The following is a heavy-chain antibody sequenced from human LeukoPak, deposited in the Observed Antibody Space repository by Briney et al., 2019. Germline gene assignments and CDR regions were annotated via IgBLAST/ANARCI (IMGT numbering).Heavy chain of an antibody. CDR3: ARLDPGATVGDFDY. Sequence: GGSLRLSCAASGFTFSSYAMHWVRQAPGKGLEWVAVISYDGSNKYYADSVKGRFTISRDNSKNTLYLQMNSLRAEDTAVYYCARLDPGATVGDFDYWGQGTLVTVSS. D-gene: IGHD3-16*01. V-gene: IGHV3-30-3*01. J-gene: IGHJ4*02. CDR2: ISYDGSNK. CDR1: GFTFSSYA.